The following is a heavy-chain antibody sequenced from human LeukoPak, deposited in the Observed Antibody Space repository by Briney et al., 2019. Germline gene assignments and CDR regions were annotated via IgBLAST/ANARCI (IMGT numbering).Heavy chain of an antibody. CDR2: ISAYNGNT. J-gene: IGHJ6*03. D-gene: IGHD2-15*01. Sequence: ASVKVSCKASGYTFTSYGISWVRQAPGQGLEWMGWISAYNGNTNYAQKLQGRVTMTTDTSTSTAYMELRSLRSDDTAVYYCASTRLGYCSGGSCYKFYYYYYMDVWGKGTTVTVSS. CDR3: ASTRLGYCSGGSCYKFYYYYYMDV. V-gene: IGHV1-18*01. CDR1: GYTFTSYG.